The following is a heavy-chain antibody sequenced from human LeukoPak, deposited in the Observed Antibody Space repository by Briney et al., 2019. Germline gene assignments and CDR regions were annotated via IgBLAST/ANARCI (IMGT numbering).Heavy chain of an antibody. CDR2: IHPQESDT. Sequence: PGESLNISCQTSGYNFTNYWIGWVRQMPGKGLELVGIIHPQESDTKYGPSFRGQVTISVDKSIFTAYLQWSSLKESDTAMYYCARGRQYDFWAARGLDYWGQGTLVTVSS. V-gene: IGHV5-51*01. CDR3: ARGRQYDFWAARGLDY. J-gene: IGHJ4*02. CDR1: GYNFTNYW. D-gene: IGHD3-3*01.